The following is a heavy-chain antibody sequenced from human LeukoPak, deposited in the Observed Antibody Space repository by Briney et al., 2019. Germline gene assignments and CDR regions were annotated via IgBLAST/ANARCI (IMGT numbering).Heavy chain of an antibody. J-gene: IGHJ5*02. V-gene: IGHV4-61*02. CDR1: GGSISSGSYY. D-gene: IGHD6-25*01. CDR2: IFITGST. Sequence: SETLSLTCSVSGGSISSGSYYWSWIRQPAGKGLEWIGRIFITGSTNYNSSLKSRVTISVDPSKNQISLKLSTVSAGDTAVYYCARESAAWFDPWGQGTLVTVSS. CDR3: ARESAAWFDP.